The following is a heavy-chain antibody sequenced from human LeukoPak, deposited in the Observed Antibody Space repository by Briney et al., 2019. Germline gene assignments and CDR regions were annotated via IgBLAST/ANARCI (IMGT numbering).Heavy chain of an antibody. Sequence: GASVKVSCKASGYTFTGYYMHWVRQAPGQGLEWMGWINPNSGGTNYAQKFQGRVTMTRDTSISTAYMELSRLRSDDTAVYYCARSGDYGKTNWFDPWGQGTLVTVSS. V-gene: IGHV1-2*02. J-gene: IGHJ5*02. CDR2: INPNSGGT. CDR3: ARSGDYGKTNWFDP. D-gene: IGHD4-17*01. CDR1: GYTFTGYY.